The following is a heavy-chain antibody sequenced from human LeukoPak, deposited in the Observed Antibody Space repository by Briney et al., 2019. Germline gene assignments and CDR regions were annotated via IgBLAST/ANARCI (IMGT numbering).Heavy chain of an antibody. CDR2: IYPGDSDT. CDR3: AREKVRGVQNQYYYGMDV. Sequence: GAPLQISVECAGSIFTSYWNGGGRPLGGKGQGGMGIIYPGDSDTRYTPSFQGQVPISAAKSISPASLQCSSLTASDPAMYYCAREKVRGVQNQYYYGMDVWGQGTTVTVSS. D-gene: IGHD3-10*01. CDR1: GSIFTSYW. V-gene: IGHV5-51*01. J-gene: IGHJ6*02.